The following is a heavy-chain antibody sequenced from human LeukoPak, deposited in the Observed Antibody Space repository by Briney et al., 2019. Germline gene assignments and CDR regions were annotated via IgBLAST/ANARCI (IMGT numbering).Heavy chain of an antibody. CDR3: ATINVLLWFGEFHDAFDI. V-gene: IGHV3-23*01. CDR2: ISGSGGST. D-gene: IGHD3-10*01. CDR1: GFTFSSYA. J-gene: IGHJ3*02. Sequence: GGSLRLSCAASGFTFSSYAMSWVRQAPGKGLEGVSVISGSGGSTYYADSVKGRFTISRDNSKNTLYLQMNSLRAEDTAVYYCATINVLLWFGEFHDAFDIWGQGTMVTVSS.